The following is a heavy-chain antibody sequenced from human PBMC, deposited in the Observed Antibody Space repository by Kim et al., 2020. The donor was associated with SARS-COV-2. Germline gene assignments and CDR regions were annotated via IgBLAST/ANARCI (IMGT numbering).Heavy chain of an antibody. CDR3: AREVVPPRHVGPAVDY. Sequence: SLKSRVTISVDTSKNQFSLKLSSVTAADTAVYYCAREVVPPRHVGPAVDYWGQGTLVTVSS. J-gene: IGHJ4*02. V-gene: IGHV4-31*02. D-gene: IGHD2-15*01.